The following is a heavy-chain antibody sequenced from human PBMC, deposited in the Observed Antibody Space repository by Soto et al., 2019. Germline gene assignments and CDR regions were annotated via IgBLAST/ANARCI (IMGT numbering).Heavy chain of an antibody. J-gene: IGHJ4*02. V-gene: IGHV1-69*13. CDR2: IIPIFGTA. Sequence: SVKVSCKASGGTFSSYAISWVRQAPGQGLEWMGGIIPIFGTANYAQKFQGRVTITADESTSTAYMELSRLRSDDTAVYYCARSLPIVVVTAMPSRALNMDYWGQGTLVTVSS. CDR1: GGTFSSYA. D-gene: IGHD2-21*02. CDR3: ARSLPIVVVTAMPSRALNMDY.